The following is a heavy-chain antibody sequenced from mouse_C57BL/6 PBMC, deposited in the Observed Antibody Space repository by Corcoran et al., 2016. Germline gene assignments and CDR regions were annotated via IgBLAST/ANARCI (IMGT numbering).Heavy chain of an antibody. J-gene: IGHJ4*01. D-gene: IGHD1-1*01. Sequence: QIQLVQSGPELKKPGETVKISCKASGYTFTTYGMSWVKQAPGKGLKWMGWINTYSGVPTYADDFKGRFAFSLETSASTAYLQINNLKNEDTATYFCARDGSSYLGAMDYWGQGTSVTVSS. CDR1: GYTFTTYG. CDR3: ARDGSSYLGAMDY. V-gene: IGHV9-3*01. CDR2: INTYSGVP.